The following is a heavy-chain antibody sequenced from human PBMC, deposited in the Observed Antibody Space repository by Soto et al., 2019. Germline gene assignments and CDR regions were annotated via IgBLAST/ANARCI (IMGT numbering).Heavy chain of an antibody. CDR2: ISYDGTYK. D-gene: IGHD1-26*01. V-gene: IGHV3-30*18. CDR1: GFTFSSYG. J-gene: IGHJ4*02. Sequence: GGSLRLSCAASGFTFSSYGMHWVRQAPGKGLEWVAVISYDGTYKYYADSVKGRFTISRDNSKNTVYLQMNSLRAEDTAVYYCAKRAVSGSHYGIDYWGQGTLVTVSS. CDR3: AKRAVSGSHYGIDY.